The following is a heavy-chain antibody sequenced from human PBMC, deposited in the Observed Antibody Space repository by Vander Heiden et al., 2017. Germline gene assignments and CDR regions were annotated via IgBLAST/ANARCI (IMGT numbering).Heavy chain of an antibody. J-gene: IGHJ4*01. CDR1: EFALSSSA. D-gene: IGHD6-19*01. CDR3: ATDHPSSGWPCFDL. Sequence: EVQLLESGGGLVQPDGALRRCCAGGEFALSSSAMSWVRQAPGEGLEWVASVTRQRTTYYANSVRGRFTISRDNAENTVYLQMNSLRAADTAVYYCATDHPSSGWPCFDLWGRGTLVSVSS. V-gene: IGHV3-23*01. CDR2: VTRQRTT.